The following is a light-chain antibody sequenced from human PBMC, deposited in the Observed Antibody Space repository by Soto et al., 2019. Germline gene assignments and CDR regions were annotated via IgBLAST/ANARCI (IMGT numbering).Light chain of an antibody. V-gene: IGLV2-14*01. CDR3: SSYTNINTRACV. CDR2: EVT. CDR1: SGDIGSYNR. J-gene: IGLJ1*01. Sequence: QSAQTQHAAVSGSPGQSITISCTGTSGDIGSYNRVSWYQQHPGKAPKLIIYEVTDRPSGVSNRFSGSKSGNTASLTISGLQAEDEAEYYCSSYTNINTRACVFGTGTKVTVL.